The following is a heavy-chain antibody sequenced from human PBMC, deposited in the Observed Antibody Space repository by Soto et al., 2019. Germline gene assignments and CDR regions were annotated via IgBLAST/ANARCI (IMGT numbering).Heavy chain of an antibody. CDR2: FYTSTNT. CDR1: GGSISNYY. CDR3: ARTNPGDPWFDP. Sequence: QVQLQESGPGLVKPSETLSLTCTVSGGSISNYYWSWIRQPAGKGLEWIGRFYTSTNTNYNPSLKIRVTMSVDTSKNQLSLKLSSGTAADTAVYYCARTNPGDPWFDPWGQGTLVTVSS. J-gene: IGHJ5*02. D-gene: IGHD1-1*01. V-gene: IGHV4-4*07.